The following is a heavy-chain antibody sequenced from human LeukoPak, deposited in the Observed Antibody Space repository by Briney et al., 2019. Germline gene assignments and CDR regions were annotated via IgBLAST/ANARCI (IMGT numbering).Heavy chain of an antibody. V-gene: IGHV5-51*01. D-gene: IGHD6-13*01. J-gene: IGHJ4*02. CDR1: GDTFSTYW. CDR3: AGGWDVTAWYI. CDR2: IYPGDSET. Sequence: GESLKISCKAYGDTFSTYWIGWLRQMSGKGLEWMGIIYPGDSETIYSPSFQGQVTISADKSITTAYLQWSSLKASDSAMYYCAGGWDVTAWYIRGQGTLVTVS.